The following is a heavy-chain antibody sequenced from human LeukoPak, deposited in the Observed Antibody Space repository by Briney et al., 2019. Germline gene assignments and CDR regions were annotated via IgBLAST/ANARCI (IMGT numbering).Heavy chain of an antibody. CDR2: IRKKGYGETT. CDR3: SRGLHDYGDSNYYFDQ. V-gene: IGHV3-49*03. J-gene: IGHJ4*02. CDR1: GFTFGDDA. Sequence: GGSLRLSCIASGFTFGDDAWSWFRQAPGKGLEFIAFIRKKGYGETTDYAASVRGRFTVSRDDAISVAYLQMNSLQTEDTALYYCSRGLHDYGDSNYYFDQWGRGTLVIDSS. D-gene: IGHD4-17*01.